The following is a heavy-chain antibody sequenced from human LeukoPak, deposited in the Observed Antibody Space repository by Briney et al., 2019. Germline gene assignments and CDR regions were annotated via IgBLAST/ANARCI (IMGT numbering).Heavy chain of an antibody. Sequence: SETLSLTCTVSGGSISSYYWSWIRQPAGKGLEWIGRIYTSGSTNYNPSLKSRVTMSVDTSKNQFSLKLSPVTAADTAVYYCARGVEYYYDSMGAFDIWGQGTMVTVSS. D-gene: IGHD3-22*01. V-gene: IGHV4-4*07. CDR3: ARGVEYYYDSMGAFDI. CDR2: IYTSGST. CDR1: GGSISSYY. J-gene: IGHJ3*02.